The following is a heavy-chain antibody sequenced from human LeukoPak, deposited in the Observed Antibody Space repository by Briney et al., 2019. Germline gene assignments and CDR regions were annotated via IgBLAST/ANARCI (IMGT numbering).Heavy chain of an antibody. D-gene: IGHD6-13*01. J-gene: IGHJ5*02. CDR1: GYTFTSYG. CDR3: ARDRTAEPTNWFDP. V-gene: IGHV1-18*01. Sequence: ASVKVSCKASGYTFTSYGISWVRQAPGQGLEWMGWISAYSGNTNYAQKLQGRVTMTTDTSTSTAYMALRSLRSDDTAVYYCARDRTAEPTNWFDPWGQGTLVTVSS. CDR2: ISAYSGNT.